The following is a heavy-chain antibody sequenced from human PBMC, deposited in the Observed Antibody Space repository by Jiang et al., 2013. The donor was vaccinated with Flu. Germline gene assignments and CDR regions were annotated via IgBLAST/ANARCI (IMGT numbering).Heavy chain of an antibody. V-gene: IGHV4-38-2*02. CDR2: IYYSGNT. D-gene: IGHD2-15*01. CDR1: GYSISSNYY. J-gene: IGHJ4*02. CDR3: WGGSWVY. Sequence: VKPSETLSLTCTVSGYSISSNYYWGWIRQPPGKGLEWIASIYYSGNTYYNPSLKSRVTISADTSKNQFSLKLNSVTAADTAMYYCWGGSWVYWGQGTLVTVSS.